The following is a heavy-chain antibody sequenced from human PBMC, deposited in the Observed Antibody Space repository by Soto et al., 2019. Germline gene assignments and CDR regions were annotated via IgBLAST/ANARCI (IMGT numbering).Heavy chain of an antibody. D-gene: IGHD5-12*01. V-gene: IGHV3-74*01. CDR3: LRGNSGYGNFDY. CDR2: IKGDGSET. CDR1: GFTFSSYW. J-gene: IGHJ4*02. Sequence: GGSLRLSCAASGFTFSSYWMHWVRQAPGKGLVWVSRIKGDGSETNYADSVKGRFTISRDNAKNTLYLQLNSLRAEDTAVYYCLRGNSGYGNFDYSGQGTRVTVSS.